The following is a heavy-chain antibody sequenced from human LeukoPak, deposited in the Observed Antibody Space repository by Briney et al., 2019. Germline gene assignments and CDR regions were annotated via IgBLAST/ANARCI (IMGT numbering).Heavy chain of an antibody. CDR1: GFTFSSYG. D-gene: IGHD2-2*01. Sequence: PGGSLRLSCAASGFTFSSYGTHWVRQAPGKGLEWVAFIRYDGSNKYYADSVKGRFTISRDNSKNTLYLQMNSLRAEDSTVYYCAKDMSSTITFDIWGQGTMVTLSS. V-gene: IGHV3-30*02. CDR3: AKDMSSTITFDI. CDR2: IRYDGSNK. J-gene: IGHJ3*02.